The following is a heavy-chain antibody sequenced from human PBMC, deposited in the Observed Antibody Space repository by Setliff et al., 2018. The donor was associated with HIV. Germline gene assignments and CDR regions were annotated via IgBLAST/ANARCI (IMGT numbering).Heavy chain of an antibody. CDR3: ARDDSNGNTDAFDI. Sequence: GSLRLSCAASGFTFSDYWMHWVRRGPGRGLEWVSRIGRDGTVANYADSVKGRFTISRDNARNTLFLQMNSLGVEDTAVYYCARDDSNGNTDAFDIWGQGTTVTVSS. J-gene: IGHJ3*02. V-gene: IGHV3-74*01. CDR2: IGRDGTVA. CDR1: GFTFSDYW. D-gene: IGHD5-18*01.